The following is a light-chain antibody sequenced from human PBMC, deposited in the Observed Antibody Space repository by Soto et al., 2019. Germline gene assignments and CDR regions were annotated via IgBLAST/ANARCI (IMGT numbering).Light chain of an antibody. CDR2: GAS. J-gene: IGKJ1*01. CDR1: QSVSSTY. CDR3: QQYGGSWT. V-gene: IGKV3-20*01. Sequence: EIVLTQSPGTLSVSPGERATLSCRASQSVSSTYLAWYQQKPGQAPRLLIYGASTRATGIPDRFSGSGSGADFTLTISRLEPEDFAVYYCQQYGGSWTFGQGTKVEIK.